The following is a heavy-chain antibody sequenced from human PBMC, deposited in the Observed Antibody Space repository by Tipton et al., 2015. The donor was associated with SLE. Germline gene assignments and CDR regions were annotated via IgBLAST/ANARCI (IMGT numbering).Heavy chain of an antibody. CDR1: GYTFINFG. J-gene: IGHJ4*02. Sequence: QVQLVQSGVEVKKPGASVKVSCKAFGYTFINFGISWVRLAPGRGLEWMGWINPYNGNANYAQTFQGRVTITTDTSTRTAYMELRSLRSDDTAVFYCARDPEDVGRYDQWGQGTLVTVSS. D-gene: IGHD1-14*01. V-gene: IGHV1-18*01. CDR2: INPYNGNA. CDR3: ARDPEDVGRYDQ.